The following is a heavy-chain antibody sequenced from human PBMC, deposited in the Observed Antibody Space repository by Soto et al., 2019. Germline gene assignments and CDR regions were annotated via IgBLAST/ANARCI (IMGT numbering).Heavy chain of an antibody. CDR1: GYTFTSYY. CDR3: ARDSAEEPLVYDFWSGYYGPPDY. Sequence: ASVKVSCKASGYTFTSYYMHWVRQAPGQGLEWMGIINPSGGSTSYAQKFQGRVTMTRDTSTSTVYMELSSLRSEDTAVYYCARDSAEEPLVYDFWSGYYGPPDYWGQGTLVTVSS. V-gene: IGHV1-46*01. J-gene: IGHJ4*02. CDR2: INPSGGST. D-gene: IGHD3-3*01.